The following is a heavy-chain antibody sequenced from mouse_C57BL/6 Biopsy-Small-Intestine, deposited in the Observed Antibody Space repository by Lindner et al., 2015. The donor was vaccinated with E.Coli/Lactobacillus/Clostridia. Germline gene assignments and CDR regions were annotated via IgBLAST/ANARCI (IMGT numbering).Heavy chain of an antibody. CDR1: GYTFTTYW. Sequence: VQLQESGAELVKPGASVKLSCKASGYTFTTYWMQWVKQRPGQGLEWIGEIDPSDNYTYYNQKFKDKATLTVDKSSSTAYMQLSSLTSEDSAVYYCARSYDATTGSQFDYWGQGTTLTVSS. D-gene: IGHD1-1*01. J-gene: IGHJ2*01. CDR2: IDPSDNYT. V-gene: IGHV1-69*02. CDR3: ARSYDATTGSQFDY.